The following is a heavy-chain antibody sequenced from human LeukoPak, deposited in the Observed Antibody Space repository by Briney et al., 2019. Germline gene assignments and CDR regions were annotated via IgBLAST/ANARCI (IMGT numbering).Heavy chain of an antibody. J-gene: IGHJ5*02. CDR1: GGSISSSSYY. CDR2: IYYSGST. D-gene: IGHD2-15*01. Sequence: PSETLSLTCTVSGGSISSSSYYWGWIRQPPGKGLEWIGSIYYSGSTYYNPSLKSRVTISVDTSKNQFSLKLSSVTAADTAVYYCARYCSGGSCLSLGGVDPWGQGTLVTVSS. CDR3: ARYCSGGSCLSLGGVDP. V-gene: IGHV4-39*07.